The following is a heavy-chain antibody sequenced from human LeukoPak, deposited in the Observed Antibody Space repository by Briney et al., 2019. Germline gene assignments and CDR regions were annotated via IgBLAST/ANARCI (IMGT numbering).Heavy chain of an antibody. J-gene: IGHJ4*02. D-gene: IGHD4-17*01. CDR1: GFTFSSYS. CDR2: ISSSSSYI. CDR3: AKVRESYGDYAFDY. V-gene: IGHV3-21*01. Sequence: GGSLRLSCAASGFTFSSYSMNWVRQAPGKGLEWVSSISSSSSYIYYADSVKGRFTISRDNSKNTLYLQMNSLRAEDTAVYYCAKVRESYGDYAFDYWGQGTLVTVSS.